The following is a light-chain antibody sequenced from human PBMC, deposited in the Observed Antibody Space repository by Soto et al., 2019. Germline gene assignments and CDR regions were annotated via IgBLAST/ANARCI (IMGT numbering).Light chain of an antibody. CDR2: GAS. CDR1: QSVSSSY. Sequence: EIVLTQSPGTLSMSPGERATLSCRASQSVSSSYLAWYQQKPGQAPRLLIYGASSRATGIPDRFSGSGSGTDFTLTISRLEPQHFAVYYCQQLGTFGQGTKVEIK. J-gene: IGKJ1*01. CDR3: QQLGT. V-gene: IGKV3-20*01.